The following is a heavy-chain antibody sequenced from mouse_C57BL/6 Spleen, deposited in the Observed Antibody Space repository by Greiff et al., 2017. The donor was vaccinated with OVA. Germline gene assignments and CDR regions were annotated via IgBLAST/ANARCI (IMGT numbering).Heavy chain of an antibody. CDR1: GYAFSSSW. V-gene: IGHV1-82*01. D-gene: IGHD1-1*01. CDR3: AREDYYGSYWYFDV. CDR2: IYPGDGDT. Sequence: VQLVESGPELVKPGASVKISCKASGYAFSSSWMNWVKQRPGKGLEWIGRIYPGDGDTNYNGKFKGKATLTADKSSSTAYMQLSSLTSEDSAVYFCAREDYYGSYWYFDVWGTGTTVTVSS. J-gene: IGHJ1*03.